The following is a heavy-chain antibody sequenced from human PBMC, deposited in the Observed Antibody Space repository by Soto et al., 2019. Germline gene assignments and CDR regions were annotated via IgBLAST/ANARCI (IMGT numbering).Heavy chain of an antibody. CDR3: AKDGVQQAHYYDSSEGWFDP. D-gene: IGHD3-22*01. J-gene: IGHJ5*02. V-gene: IGHV3-23*01. CDR2: ISGSGGST. CDR1: GFTFSSYA. Sequence: GGSLRLSCAASGFTFSSYAMSWVRQAPGKGLEWVSAISGSGGSTYYADSVKGRFTISRDNSKNTLYLQMNSLRAEDTAVYYCAKDGVQQAHYYDSSEGWFDPWGQGTLVTVSS.